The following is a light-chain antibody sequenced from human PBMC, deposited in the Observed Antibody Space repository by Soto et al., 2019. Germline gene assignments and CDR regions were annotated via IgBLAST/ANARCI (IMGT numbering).Light chain of an antibody. CDR2: CAS. Sequence: EFGLTQSPGTLSLSPGKRATLSCRASQSVGSSYLAWYQQKPGQAPRLLIYCASSRATGIPDRFSGSGYGTDFTLTISRLEPEDFAVYYCQQYGSPPWTFGQGTKVEIK. CDR3: QQYGSPPWT. CDR1: QSVGSSY. V-gene: IGKV3-20*01. J-gene: IGKJ1*01.